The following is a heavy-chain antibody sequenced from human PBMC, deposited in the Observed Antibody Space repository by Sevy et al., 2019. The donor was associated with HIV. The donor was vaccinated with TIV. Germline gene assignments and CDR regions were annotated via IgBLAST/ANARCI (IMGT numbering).Heavy chain of an antibody. CDR1: GFSFDSYG. Sequence: GGSLRLSCAVSGFSFDSYGMTWVRQAPGKGLEWVSGISGSGTRTYYADSVKGRFIISRDNSKTTLYLQMNSLRSEDKAIFYCAERGGGHYDPDEIGYYFYYYNMDVWGKGTTVTVSS. J-gene: IGHJ6*03. CDR3: AERGGGHYDPDEIGYYFYYYNMDV. D-gene: IGHD3-22*01. V-gene: IGHV3-23*01. CDR2: ISGSGTRT.